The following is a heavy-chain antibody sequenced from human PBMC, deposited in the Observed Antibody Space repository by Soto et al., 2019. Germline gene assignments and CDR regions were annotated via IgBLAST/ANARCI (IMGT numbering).Heavy chain of an antibody. CDR2: ISSSSSYI. J-gene: IGHJ3*02. V-gene: IGHV3-21*01. CDR3: ASFPGVSVRGFGAFDI. CDR1: GFTFSSYS. D-gene: IGHD3-16*02. Sequence: EVQLVESGGGLVKPGGSLRLSCAASGFTFSSYSMNWVRQAPGKGLEWVSSISSSSSYIYYADSVKGRFTISRDNAKNSLYLQMNSLRAEDTAVYYCASFPGVSVRGFGAFDIWGQGTMVTVSS.